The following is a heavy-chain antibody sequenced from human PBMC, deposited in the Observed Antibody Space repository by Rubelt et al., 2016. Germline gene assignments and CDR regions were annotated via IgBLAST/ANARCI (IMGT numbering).Heavy chain of an antibody. CDR2: IYYRGST. CDR3: ARHFDIGWYSFDN. Sequence: QVLLQESGPGLVKPTETLSLTCTVSGGSINNFYWSWIRKPPGKGLEWIGQIYYRGSTKYNPSLNSRFRISLDKSKNQFSLRLSSVTAADTAVYLCARHFDIGWYSFDNWGQGTLVTVSS. J-gene: IGHJ4*02. D-gene: IGHD6-19*01. CDR1: GGSINNFY. V-gene: IGHV4-59*08.